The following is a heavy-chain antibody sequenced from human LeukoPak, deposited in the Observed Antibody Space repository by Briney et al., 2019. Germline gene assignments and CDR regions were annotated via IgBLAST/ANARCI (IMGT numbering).Heavy chain of an antibody. V-gene: IGHV3-21*01. CDR2: ISSSSSYI. J-gene: IGHJ4*02. CDR1: GFTFSSYW. CDR3: ARAYSSSSGDLDY. Sequence: GGSLRLSCAASGFTFSSYWMNWVRQAPGKGLEWVSSISSSSSYIYYADSVKGRFTISRDNAKNSLYLQMNSLRAEDTAVYYCARAYSSSSGDLDYWGQGTLVTVSS. D-gene: IGHD6-6*01.